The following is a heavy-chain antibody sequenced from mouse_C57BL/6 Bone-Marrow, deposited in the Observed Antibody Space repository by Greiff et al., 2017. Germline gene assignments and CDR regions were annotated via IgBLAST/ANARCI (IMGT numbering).Heavy chain of an antibody. V-gene: IGHV1-55*01. CDR1: GYTFTSYW. CDR2: FYPGSGST. J-gene: IGHJ4*01. CDR3: ARDAPWAMDY. Sequence: QVQLKQPGAELVKPGASVTMSCKASGYTFTSYWITWVKQRPGQGLEWIGDFYPGSGSTNYNEKFKSKATLTVDTSSSTAYMQLSSLTSEYSAVYCCARDAPWAMDYWGQGTSVTVSS.